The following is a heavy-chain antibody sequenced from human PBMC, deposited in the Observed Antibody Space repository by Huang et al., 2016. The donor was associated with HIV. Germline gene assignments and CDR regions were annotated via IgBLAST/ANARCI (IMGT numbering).Heavy chain of an antibody. V-gene: IGHV1-18*04. CDR2: IFPDNGDT. D-gene: IGHD5-18*01. CDR3: ARDRGSGYPPDY. J-gene: IGHJ4*02. Sequence: QVQLVQSGAEVKKPGASVKVSCKASGYTFTAYGISWVRQAPGQGLEWMGWIFPDNGDTSYAQDFQGRVTMTTDTSTSKVYMELRSQRSDDTAVYYCARDRGSGYPPDYWGQGTLVTVSS. CDR1: GYTFTAYG.